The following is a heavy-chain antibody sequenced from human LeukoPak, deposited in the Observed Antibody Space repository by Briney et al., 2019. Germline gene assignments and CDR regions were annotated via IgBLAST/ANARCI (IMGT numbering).Heavy chain of an antibody. Sequence: SETLSLTCTVSGGSISSSSYYWGWIRQPPGKGLDWIGIIYYSGSTYSNPSLKSRVTIFIDTSKNQFSLRLSSVTATDTAVYYCARFLPPTTVRGVSFDLWGRATLVTVSS. CDR2: IYYSGST. D-gene: IGHD4-11*01. V-gene: IGHV4-39*01. J-gene: IGHJ2*01. CDR1: GGSISSSSYY. CDR3: ARFLPPTTVRGVSFDL.